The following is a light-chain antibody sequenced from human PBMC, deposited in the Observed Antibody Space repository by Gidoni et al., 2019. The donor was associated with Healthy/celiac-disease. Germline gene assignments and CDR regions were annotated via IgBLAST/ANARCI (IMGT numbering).Light chain of an antibody. J-gene: IGKJ1*01. V-gene: IGKV1-8*01. Sequence: AIRLTQSPSSLSASTGDRVTTTCRASQGISSYLAWYQQKPGKAPKLLIYAASTLQSGVPSRFSGSGSGTDFTLTISCLQSEDFATYYCQQYYSYPRTFGQXTKVEIK. CDR2: AAS. CDR3: QQYYSYPRT. CDR1: QGISSY.